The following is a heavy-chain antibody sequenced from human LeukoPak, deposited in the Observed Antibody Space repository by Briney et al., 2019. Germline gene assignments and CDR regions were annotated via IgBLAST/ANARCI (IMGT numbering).Heavy chain of an antibody. CDR1: GGSISSGGYY. CDR2: IYHSGST. Sequence: SETLSLTCTVSGGSISSGGYYWSWIRQPPGKGLEWIGEIYHSGSTNYNPSLKSRVTISVDKSKNQFSLKLSSVTAADTAVYYCARVASKNFDYWGQGTLVTVSS. CDR3: ARVASKNFDY. J-gene: IGHJ4*02. V-gene: IGHV4-39*07.